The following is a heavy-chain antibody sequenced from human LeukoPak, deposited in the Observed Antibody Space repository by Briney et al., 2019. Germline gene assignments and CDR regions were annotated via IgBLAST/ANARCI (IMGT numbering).Heavy chain of an antibody. Sequence: GGSLRLSCAASGFTFSSYAMSWARQAPGKGLEWVSAISGSGGSTYYADSVKGRFTISRDNSKNTLYLQMNSLRAEDTAVYYCAKGGMITFGGVIVSLYYYGMDVWGQGTTVTVSS. V-gene: IGHV3-23*01. CDR1: GFTFSSYA. CDR3: AKGGMITFGGVIVSLYYYGMDV. J-gene: IGHJ6*02. D-gene: IGHD3-16*02. CDR2: ISGSGGST.